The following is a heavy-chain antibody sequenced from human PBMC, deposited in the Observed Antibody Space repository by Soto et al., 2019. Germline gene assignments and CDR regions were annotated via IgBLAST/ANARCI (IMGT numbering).Heavy chain of an antibody. CDR3: ARRVIGSSRAFDI. Sequence: GSLRLSCAASGFALSSHPMSWVRQAPEKGLEWVAGISDGGDLTYNADSVRGRFTISRDNSRNTLYLQMNSLRAEDTAVYYCARRVIGSSRAFDIWGQGTMVTVSS. V-gene: IGHV3-23*01. CDR2: ISDGGDLT. D-gene: IGHD3-10*01. CDR1: GFALSSHP. J-gene: IGHJ3*02.